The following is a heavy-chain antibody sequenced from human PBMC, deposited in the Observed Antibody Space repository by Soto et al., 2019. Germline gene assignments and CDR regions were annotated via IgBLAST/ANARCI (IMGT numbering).Heavy chain of an antibody. CDR2: IIPIFGTA. Sequence: QVQLVQSGAEVKKPGSSVKVSCMASGGTFSSYAISWVRQAPGQGLEWMGGIIPIFGTANYAQKFQGRVTITADESTSTAYMELSSLRSEDTAVYYCARGRQLLSYYYYGMDVWGQGTTVTVSS. J-gene: IGHJ6*02. D-gene: IGHD2-2*01. CDR3: ARGRQLLSYYYYGMDV. V-gene: IGHV1-69*01. CDR1: GGTFSSYA.